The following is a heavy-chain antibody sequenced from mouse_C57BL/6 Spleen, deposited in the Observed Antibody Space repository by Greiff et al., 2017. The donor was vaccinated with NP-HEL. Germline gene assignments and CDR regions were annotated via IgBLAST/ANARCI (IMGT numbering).Heavy chain of an antibody. V-gene: IGHV1-26*01. D-gene: IGHD4-1*01. CDR2: INPNNGGT. CDR1: GYTFTDYY. Sequence: VQLQQSGPELVKPGASVKISCKASGYTFTDYYMNWVKQSHGKSLEWIGDINPNNGGTSYNQKFKGKATLTVDKSSSIAYMELRSLTSEDSAVYYCAREGTGVDYWGQGTTLTVSS. J-gene: IGHJ2*01. CDR3: AREGTGVDY.